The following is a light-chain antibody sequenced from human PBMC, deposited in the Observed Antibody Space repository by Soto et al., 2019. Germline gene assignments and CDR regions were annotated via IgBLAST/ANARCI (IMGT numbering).Light chain of an antibody. CDR1: TNDVGGYNF. CDR2: EVS. Sequence: QAVVTQPASVSGSPGQSITVSCTGTTNDVGGYNFVAWYQQHPGKAPKLIIYEVSFRPSGVSNRFSGSKSGNTASLTISGLQAEDEADYYCASYTSRATLAFGGGTKLTVL. V-gene: IGLV2-14*01. CDR3: ASYTSRATLA. J-gene: IGLJ2*01.